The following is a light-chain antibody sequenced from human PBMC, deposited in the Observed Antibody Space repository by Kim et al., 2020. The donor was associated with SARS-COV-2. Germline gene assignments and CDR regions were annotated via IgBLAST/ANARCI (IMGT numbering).Light chain of an antibody. CDR1: SSDVGDFDY. CDR2: QVY. Sequence: GQSVTISCTGTSSDVGDFDYVSWYQQDPGKAPKLIIYQVYKRASGVPHRFSGSKSGNTASLTVCGLRAADETDYYCCSYAGNNNFVFGTGTQLTVL. J-gene: IGLJ1*01. V-gene: IGLV2-8*01. CDR3: CSYAGNNNFV.